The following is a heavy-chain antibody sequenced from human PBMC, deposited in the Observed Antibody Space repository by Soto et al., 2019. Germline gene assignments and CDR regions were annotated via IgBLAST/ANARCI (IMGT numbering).Heavy chain of an antibody. CDR2: IDQDESET. CDR3: ARGYSGEDF. J-gene: IGHJ4*02. CDR1: GFTFSNYW. D-gene: IGHD6-19*01. Sequence: PGGSLRLSCAVSGFTFSNYWMSWVRQTPGRGLEWVASIDQDESETYYLDSVKGRFTVSRDNARNSLFLQMNSLRAEDTALYYCARGYSGEDFWGQGTLVPVSS. V-gene: IGHV3-7*01.